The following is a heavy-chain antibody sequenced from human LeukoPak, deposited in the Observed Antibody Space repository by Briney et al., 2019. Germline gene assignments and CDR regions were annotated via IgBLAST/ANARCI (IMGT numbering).Heavy chain of an antibody. Sequence: AASVKVSCKASGYTFTSYDINWVRQATEQGLEWMGWMNPNSGNTGYAQKFQGRVTITRNTSISTAYMELSSLRSEDTAVYYCARGRAAAGSKGYYFDYWGQGTLVTVSS. CDR2: MNPNSGNT. V-gene: IGHV1-8*03. D-gene: IGHD6-13*01. J-gene: IGHJ4*02. CDR3: ARGRAAAGSKGYYFDY. CDR1: GYTFTSYD.